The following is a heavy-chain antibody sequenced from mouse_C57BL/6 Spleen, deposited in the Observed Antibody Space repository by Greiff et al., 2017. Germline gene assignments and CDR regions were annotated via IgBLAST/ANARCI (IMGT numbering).Heavy chain of an antibody. CDR1: GYTFTSYW. J-gene: IGHJ1*03. CDR3: AVVVTTGRAPPFDV. CDR2: IHPNSGST. V-gene: IGHV1-64*01. D-gene: IGHD1-1*01. Sequence: QVQLQQPGAELVKPGASVKLSCKASGYTFTSYWMHWVKQRPGQGLEWIGMIHPNSGSTNYNEKFKSKATLTVDKSSSTAYMQLSSLTSEDSAVYYGAVVVTTGRAPPFDVWGTGTTVTVSS.